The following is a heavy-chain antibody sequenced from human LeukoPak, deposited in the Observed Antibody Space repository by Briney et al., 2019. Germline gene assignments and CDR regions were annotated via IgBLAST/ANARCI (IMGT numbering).Heavy chain of an antibody. CDR1: GDIIFTNNVA. J-gene: IGHJ4*02. CDR3: ARGKYTSFDN. CDR2: TYYRSKWSF. V-gene: IGHV6-1*01. Sequence: SQTLSLTCAISGDIIFTNNVAWNWIRQSPSRGLEWLGRTYYRSKWSFDYAVSVKSRITINADTSKNQFSLQLSSVTPEDTAVYYCARGKYTSFDNWGQGTLVTVSS. D-gene: IGHD6-6*01.